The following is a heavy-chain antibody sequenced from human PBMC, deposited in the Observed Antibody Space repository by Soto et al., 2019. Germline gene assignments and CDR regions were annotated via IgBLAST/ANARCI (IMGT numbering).Heavy chain of an antibody. D-gene: IGHD5-18*01. Sequence: PGGSLRLSCAASGITFSDYGMHWVCQAPGKGLEWVAVISYDGGHTYYTDSVKGRFSISRDNSKHTLYLQMSSLRADDTAIYYCAKERGFSSGPWPYPFDSWGQGA. CDR2: ISYDGGHT. CDR3: AKERGFSSGPWPYPFDS. J-gene: IGHJ4*02. V-gene: IGHV3-30*18. CDR1: GITFSDYG.